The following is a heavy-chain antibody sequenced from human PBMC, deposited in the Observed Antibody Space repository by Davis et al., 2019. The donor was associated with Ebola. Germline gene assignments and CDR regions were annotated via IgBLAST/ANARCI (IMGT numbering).Heavy chain of an antibody. J-gene: IGHJ3*02. CDR2: IYSGGST. CDR3: ARIVGATSAFDI. CDR1: GFTVSSNY. Sequence: GESLKISCAASGFTVSSNYMSWVRQAPGKGLEWVSVIYSGGSTYYADSVKGRFTISRHNSKNTLYLQMNSLRADDTAVYYCARIVGATSAFDIWGQGTMVTVSS. V-gene: IGHV3-53*04. D-gene: IGHD1-26*01.